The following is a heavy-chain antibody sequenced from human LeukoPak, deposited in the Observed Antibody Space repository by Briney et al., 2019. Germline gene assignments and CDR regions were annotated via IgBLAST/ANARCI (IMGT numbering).Heavy chain of an antibody. D-gene: IGHD1-1*01. CDR2: IGSSSSYI. CDR1: GFTFSSYS. Sequence: GGSLRLSCAASGFTFSSYSMNWVRQAPGKGLEWVSSIGSSSSYIYYADSVKGRITISRDNAKNSLYLQMNSLRAEDTAVYYCARGGTHFDYWGQGTLVTVSS. CDR3: ARGGTHFDY. J-gene: IGHJ4*02. V-gene: IGHV3-21*01.